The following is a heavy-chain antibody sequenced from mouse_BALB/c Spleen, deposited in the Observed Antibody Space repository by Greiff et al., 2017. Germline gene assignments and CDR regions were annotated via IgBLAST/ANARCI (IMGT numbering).Heavy chain of an antibody. CDR1: GYTFTSYT. CDR2: INPSSGYT. V-gene: IGHV1-4*02. D-gene: IGHD2-1*01. Sequence: AAELARPGASVKMSCKASGYTFTSYTMHWVKQRPGQGLEWIGYINPSSGYTEYNQKFKDKTTLTADKSSSTAYMQLSSLTSEDSAVYYCARRDGNYPPYYFDYWGQGTTLTVSS. CDR3: ARRDGNYPPYYFDY. J-gene: IGHJ2*01.